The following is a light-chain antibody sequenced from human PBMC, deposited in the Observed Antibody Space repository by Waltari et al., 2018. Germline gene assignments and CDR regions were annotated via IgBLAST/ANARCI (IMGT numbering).Light chain of an antibody. J-gene: IGLJ3*02. CDR3: SSYTSSTTWV. CDR1: SSDVGGYNY. V-gene: IGLV2-14*01. CDR2: DVS. Sequence: QSALTQPASVSGSPGQSITISCTGTSSDVGGYNYFSWYQQHPGQAPKLMIYDVSKRPSGVSNRFSGSKSGNTASLTISWLQPEDEANYYCSSYTSSTTWVFGGGTKLTVL.